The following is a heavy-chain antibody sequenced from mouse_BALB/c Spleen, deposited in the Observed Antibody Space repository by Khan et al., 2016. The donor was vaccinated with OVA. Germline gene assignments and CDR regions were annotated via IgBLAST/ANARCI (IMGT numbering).Heavy chain of an antibody. CDR3: GRSGYGYDFDY. CDR2: INPSIGDT. Sequence: VQLQESGPELAKPSPSVKMSCKASGYTFINYWILWVKQRFGQGQLWFGYINPSIGDTANNQNFKDKATLTADKSSSPSYMQLSSLTAEDSADYYGGRSGYGYDFDYWGQGTTLTVSS. D-gene: IGHD2-14*01. V-gene: IGHV1-7*01. J-gene: IGHJ2*01. CDR1: GYTFINYW.